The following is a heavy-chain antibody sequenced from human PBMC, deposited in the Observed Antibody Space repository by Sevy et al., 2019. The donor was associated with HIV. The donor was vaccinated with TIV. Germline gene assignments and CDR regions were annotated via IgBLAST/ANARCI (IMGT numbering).Heavy chain of an antibody. CDR2: ISSGSSYI. CDR1: GFTFSNYF. J-gene: IGHJ4*02. D-gene: IGHD3-10*01. CDR3: ARGDYYGSLYYFDY. V-gene: IGHV3-21*01. Sequence: GGSLRLSCAASGFTFSNYFINWVRQAPGKGLEWDSSISSGSSYIFYADSVKGRFTISRDNAKNSLYLHMNSLRAEDTAVYYCARGDYYGSLYYFDYWGPGTLVTVSS.